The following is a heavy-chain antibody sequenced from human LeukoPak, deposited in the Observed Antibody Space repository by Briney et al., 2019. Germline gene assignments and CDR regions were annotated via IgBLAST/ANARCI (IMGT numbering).Heavy chain of an antibody. CDR1: GFTFSSYS. CDR3: ARDSIAAAGTLGSYDY. D-gene: IGHD6-13*01. J-gene: IGHJ4*02. Sequence: GGSLRLSCAASGFTFSSYSMNWVRQAPGKGLEWVSSISSSSSYIYYADSVKGRFTISRDNAKNPLYLQMNSLRAEDTAVYYCARDSIAAAGTLGSYDYWGQGTLVTVSS. CDR2: ISSSSSYI. V-gene: IGHV3-21*01.